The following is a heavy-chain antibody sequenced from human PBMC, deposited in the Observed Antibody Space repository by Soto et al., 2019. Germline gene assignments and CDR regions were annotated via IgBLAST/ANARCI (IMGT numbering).Heavy chain of an antibody. CDR1: GFTFSDYY. J-gene: IGHJ5*02. D-gene: IGHD5-18*01. V-gene: IGHV3-11*01. CDR2: ISSSGSTI. Sequence: GGSLRLSCAASGFTFSDYYMSWIRQAPGKGLEWVSYISSSGSTIYYADSVKGRFTISRDNAKNSLYLQMNSLRAEDTAVYYCATNTAMTRYNWFDPWGQGTLVTVSS. CDR3: ATNTAMTRYNWFDP.